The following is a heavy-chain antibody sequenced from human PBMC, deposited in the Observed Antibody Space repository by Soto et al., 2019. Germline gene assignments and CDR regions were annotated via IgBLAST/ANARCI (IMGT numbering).Heavy chain of an antibody. CDR1: GFTFSSYW. V-gene: IGHV3-74*01. J-gene: IGHJ3*02. D-gene: IGHD3-16*02. CDR3: ARHRYYDYIWGSYRYSADAFDI. Sequence: EVQLVESGGGLVQPGGSLRLSCAASGFTFSSYWMHWVRQAPGKGLVWVSRINSDGSSTSYADSVKGRFTISRDNAKNTLYLQMNSLRAEDTAVYYCARHRYYDYIWGSYRYSADAFDIWGQGTMVTVSS. CDR2: INSDGSST.